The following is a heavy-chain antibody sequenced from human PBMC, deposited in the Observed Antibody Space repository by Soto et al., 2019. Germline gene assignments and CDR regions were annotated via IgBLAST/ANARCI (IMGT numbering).Heavy chain of an antibody. V-gene: IGHV4-34*01. CDR1: GGSFSGYY. Sequence: QVQLQQWGAGLLKPSETLSLTCAVYGGSFSGYYWGWIRQAPGKGLEWIGNTHYSGSTYYNPSLKSRLTVSVATSKNQFSLNLSSVTAADTAVYFCARRGVGAIKGFDYWGQGTLVTVSS. D-gene: IGHD1-26*01. J-gene: IGHJ4*02. CDR3: ARRGVGAIKGFDY. CDR2: THYSGST.